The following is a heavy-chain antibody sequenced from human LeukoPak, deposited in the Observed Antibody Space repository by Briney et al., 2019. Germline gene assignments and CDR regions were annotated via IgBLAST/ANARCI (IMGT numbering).Heavy chain of an antibody. V-gene: IGHV3-7*01. CDR2: IREDGSEK. J-gene: IGHJ4*02. Sequence: GGSLRLSCAASGFTFSRYWMNWVRQAPGKGLEWVANIREDGSEKYYVDSVKGRFTISRDNTKNLLYLEMSSLRAEDTAVYYCGVVYWGQGTLVTASS. CDR1: GFTFSRYW. CDR3: GVVY.